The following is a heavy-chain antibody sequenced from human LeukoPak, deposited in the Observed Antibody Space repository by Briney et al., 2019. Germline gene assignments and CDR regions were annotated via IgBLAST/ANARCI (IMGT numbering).Heavy chain of an antibody. Sequence: SQTLSLTCTVSGGSISSGSYYWSWIRQPAGKGLEWIERIYTSGSTNYNPSLESRVTISVDTSKNQFSLKLSSVTAADTAVYYCARDNWNYLDYWGQGTLVTVSS. J-gene: IGHJ4*02. V-gene: IGHV4-61*02. CDR3: ARDNWNYLDY. D-gene: IGHD1-20*01. CDR1: GGSISSGSYY. CDR2: IYTSGST.